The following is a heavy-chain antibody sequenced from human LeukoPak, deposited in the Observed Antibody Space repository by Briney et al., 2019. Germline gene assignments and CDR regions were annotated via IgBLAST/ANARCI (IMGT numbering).Heavy chain of an antibody. Sequence: TSETLSLTCTVSGGSISSYYWSCIRQPAGQGLEWIGRIYTSRSTNYNPSLKSRVTMSVDTCKNQFSLKLSSVTAADTAVYYCARSPSAEGLDFDYWGQGTLVTVSS. J-gene: IGHJ4*02. V-gene: IGHV4-4*07. CDR3: ARSPSAEGLDFDY. CDR2: IYTSRST. D-gene: IGHD6-19*01. CDR1: GGSISSYY.